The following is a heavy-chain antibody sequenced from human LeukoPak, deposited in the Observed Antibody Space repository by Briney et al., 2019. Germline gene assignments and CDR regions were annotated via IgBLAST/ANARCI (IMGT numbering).Heavy chain of an antibody. J-gene: IGHJ6*02. D-gene: IGHD3-16*02. CDR1: GGSMTVGDYY. Sequence: SETLSLTCTVSGGSMTVGDYYWGWVRQPPGTGLQWIATSYQGASLKSRVTISLDTSKNQFSLRLTSVTAADTAVYYCARIYGLYQEAMDVWGPGITVTVSS. CDR3: ARIYGLYQEAMDV. CDR2: S. V-gene: IGHV4-39*07.